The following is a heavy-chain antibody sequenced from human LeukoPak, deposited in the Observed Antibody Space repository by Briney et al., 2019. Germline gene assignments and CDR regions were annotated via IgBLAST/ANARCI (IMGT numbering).Heavy chain of an antibody. CDR1: GYTFTGYY. CDR2: INPNSGGT. CDR3: ARDVGYCGSTSCHDVGDY. Sequence: ASVKVSCKASGYTFTGYYMHWVRQAPGQGLEWMGRINPNSGGTNYAHKFQGRVTMTRDTSISTAYMELSRLRSDDTAVYYCARDVGYCGSTSCHDVGDYWGQGTLVTVSS. J-gene: IGHJ4*02. D-gene: IGHD2-2*01. V-gene: IGHV1-2*06.